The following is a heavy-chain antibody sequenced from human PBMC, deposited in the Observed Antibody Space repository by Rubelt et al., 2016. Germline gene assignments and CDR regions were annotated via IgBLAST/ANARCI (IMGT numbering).Heavy chain of an antibody. D-gene: IGHD6-13*01. CDR1: GGSISSSSYY. Sequence: QLQLQESGPGLVKPSETLSLTCTVSGGSISSSSYYWSWIRQPPGKGLEWIGYIYYSGSTNYNPSLKSRVTISVDTSKNQFSLKLSSVTAADTAVYYCARGPIAHLDYWGQGTLVTVSS. CDR2: IYYSGST. J-gene: IGHJ4*02. CDR3: ARGPIAHLDY. V-gene: IGHV4-61*01.